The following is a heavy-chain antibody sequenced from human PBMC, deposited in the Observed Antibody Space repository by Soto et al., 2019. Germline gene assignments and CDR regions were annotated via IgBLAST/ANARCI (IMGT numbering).Heavy chain of an antibody. CDR2: INPSGGST. CDR1: GYTFTSYY. J-gene: IGHJ4*02. D-gene: IGHD3-22*01. Sequence: ASVKVSCKASGYTFTSYYMHWVRQAPGQGLEWMGIINPSGGSTSYAQKFQGRVTMTRDTSTSTVYMELSSLRSEGTAVYYCAREAYDSSGYEYYFDYWGQGILVTVSS. CDR3: AREAYDSSGYEYYFDY. V-gene: IGHV1-46*01.